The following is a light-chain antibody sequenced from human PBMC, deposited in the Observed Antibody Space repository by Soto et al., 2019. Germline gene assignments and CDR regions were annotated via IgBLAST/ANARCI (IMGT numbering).Light chain of an antibody. CDR2: ANN. J-gene: IGLJ1*01. V-gene: IGLV1-40*01. CDR3: QSYDSSLSGYV. Sequence: QSVLTQPPSVSGAPGQRVTISCTGSSSNIGAGYDVHWYQQLPGTAPKLLIYANNNRPSGVPGRFSGSKSGTSASLAITGLQAEDEADYYRQSYDSSLSGYVFGTGTKLTVL. CDR1: SSNIGAGYD.